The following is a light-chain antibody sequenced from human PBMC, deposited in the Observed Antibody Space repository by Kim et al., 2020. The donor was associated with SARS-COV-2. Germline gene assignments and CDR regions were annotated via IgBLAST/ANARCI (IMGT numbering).Light chain of an antibody. CDR1: SSNSGAGYD. Sequence: RVTISGTGSSSNSGAGYDVHWYQHLPGTAPKLLIYGNNNRPAGVPDRFSGSKSGTSASLAITGLQAEDEADYYCQSYDSSLSGSVFGGGTQLTVL. V-gene: IGLV1-40*01. CDR3: QSYDSSLSGSV. CDR2: GNN. J-gene: IGLJ3*02.